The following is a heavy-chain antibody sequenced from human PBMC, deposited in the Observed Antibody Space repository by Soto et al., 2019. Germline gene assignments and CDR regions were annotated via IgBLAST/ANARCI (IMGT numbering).Heavy chain of an antibody. CDR1: GFIFGRFG. J-gene: IGHJ4*02. V-gene: IGHV3-33*01. Sequence: QVQLVESGGGVVQPGRSLKLSCAASGFIFGRFGMHWVRQPPGKGLEWVAVIWNDGSNKLYADSVQGRFTISRDNSKNTLYLEIDSLRAEDTAVYYCARDHESAFGDSVPAGFDYWGQGTLVTVSS. CDR2: IWNDGSNK. D-gene: IGHD2-21*02. CDR3: ARDHESAFGDSVPAGFDY.